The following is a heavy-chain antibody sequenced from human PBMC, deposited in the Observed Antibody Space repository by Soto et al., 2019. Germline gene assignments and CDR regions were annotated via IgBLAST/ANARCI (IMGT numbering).Heavy chain of an antibody. J-gene: IGHJ4*02. Sequence: EVHLLESGGGLVQPGGSLRLSCAASGFIFSNYAMFWFRQALGKGLEWVSTIYAAGEGKYYAGSVKGRFTISRDNSRDTLFLQMDSLRVEDTAMYFCAKDLIRGDGYEVPDYWGQGTLVTVSS. V-gene: IGHV3-23*01. D-gene: IGHD3-10*01. CDR2: IYAAGEGK. CDR3: AKDLIRGDGYEVPDY. CDR1: GFIFSNYA.